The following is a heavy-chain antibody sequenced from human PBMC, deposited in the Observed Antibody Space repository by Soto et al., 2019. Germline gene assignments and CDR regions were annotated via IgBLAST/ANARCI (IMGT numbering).Heavy chain of an antibody. J-gene: IGHJ6*03. CDR2: IRSKAYGGTT. CDR1: GFTFGDYA. D-gene: IGHD2-2*01. Sequence: GGSLRLSCTASGFTFGDYAMSWVRQAPGKGLEWVGFIRSKAYGGTTEYAASVKGRFTISRDDSKSIAYLQMNSLKTEDTAVYYCTSERGDIVVVPAAPYYYYYMDVWGKGTTVTVSS. CDR3: TSERGDIVVVPAAPYYYYYMDV. V-gene: IGHV3-49*04.